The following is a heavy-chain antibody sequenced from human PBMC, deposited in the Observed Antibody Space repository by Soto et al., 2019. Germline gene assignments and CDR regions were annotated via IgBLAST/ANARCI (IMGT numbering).Heavy chain of an antibody. J-gene: IGHJ4*02. D-gene: IGHD3-22*01. CDR2: ISSSGTYI. CDR3: ARELFYYDSTGYLGD. V-gene: IGHV3-21*01. CDR1: GFTFSSYS. Sequence: EVQLVESGGGLVKPGGSLRLSCAASGFTFSSYSMKWVRQAPGKGLEWLSSISSSGTYIYYGDSVKGRFTISRDNAKNSLDLQMDRLRAEATAVYYCARELFYYDSTGYLGDWGQGSLGTVAS.